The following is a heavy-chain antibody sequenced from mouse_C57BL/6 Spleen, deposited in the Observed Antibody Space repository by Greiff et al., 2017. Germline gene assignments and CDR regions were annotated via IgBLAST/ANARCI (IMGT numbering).Heavy chain of an antibody. Sequence: QVQLQQPGAELVKPGASVKLSCKASGYTFTSYWMHWVKQRPGQGLEWIGMIHPNSGSTNYNEKFKSKDTLTVDTSSSTAYMQLSRRTSEDSAVYFCARGTTSPYWGQGTLVTVSA. CDR2: IHPNSGST. V-gene: IGHV1-64*01. CDR3: ARGTTSPY. CDR1: GYTFTSYW. D-gene: IGHD5-5*01. J-gene: IGHJ3*01.